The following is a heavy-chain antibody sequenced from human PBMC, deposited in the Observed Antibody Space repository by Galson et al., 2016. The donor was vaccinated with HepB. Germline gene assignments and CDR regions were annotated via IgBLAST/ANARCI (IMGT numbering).Heavy chain of an antibody. V-gene: IGHV3-30*03. CDR1: GFNLNIYG. J-gene: IGHJ4*02. D-gene: IGHD2/OR15-2a*01. CDR2: DSVHGGRK. CDR3: ARRHEYCPPVGCSVDY. Sequence: SLRLSCAVSGFNLNIYGMHWVRQAPGKGLEWVAADSVHGGRKFYADVVKGRFTISRDSANNMLFLQMSSLTEDDTAVYFCARRHEYCPPVGCSVDYWGQGTLVSVSS.